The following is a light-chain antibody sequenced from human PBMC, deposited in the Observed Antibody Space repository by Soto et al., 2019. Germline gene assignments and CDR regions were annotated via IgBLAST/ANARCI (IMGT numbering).Light chain of an antibody. CDR3: GSWDSSLSAYV. CDR1: SSNIGGNS. CDR2: DDN. J-gene: IGLJ1*01. Sequence: QSVLAQPPSVSSAPAQKVTMSCSGSSSNIGGNSVSWYQQLPGTAPKLLIYDDNKRPSGIPDRFSGSKSGTSATLGITGFQTGDEADYYCGSWDSSLSAYVFGTGTKVTVL. V-gene: IGLV1-51*01.